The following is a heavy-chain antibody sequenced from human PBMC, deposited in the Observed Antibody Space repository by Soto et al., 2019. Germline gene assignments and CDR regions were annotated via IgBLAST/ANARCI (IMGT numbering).Heavy chain of an antibody. CDR2: IYYSGST. CDR3: ASPQDYDSMVFGY. D-gene: IGHD3-22*01. CDR1: GGSISSRSYY. Sequence: PSETLSLTCTVSGGSISSRSYYWGLIRQPPGEGLEWIGSIYYSGSTYYNPSLKSRVTISVDTSKNQFSLKLSSVTAADTAVYYCASPQDYDSMVFGYWGQGTLVTVSS. J-gene: IGHJ4*02. V-gene: IGHV4-39*01.